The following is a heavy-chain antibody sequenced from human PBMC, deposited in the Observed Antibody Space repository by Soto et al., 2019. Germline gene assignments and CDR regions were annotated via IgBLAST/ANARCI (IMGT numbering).Heavy chain of an antibody. Sequence: ASVKVSCKASGYVFTGWGISWVRQVPGQGLEWVGWVSAYDGATRSSEKLQGRISVTRDKSTSTVYMDLTNLRIDDAAVYYCAIEGFAPNWFDPWGQGTLVTVSS. CDR3: AIEGFAPNWFDP. CDR2: VSAYDGAT. V-gene: IGHV1-18*01. CDR1: GYVFTGWG. J-gene: IGHJ5*02.